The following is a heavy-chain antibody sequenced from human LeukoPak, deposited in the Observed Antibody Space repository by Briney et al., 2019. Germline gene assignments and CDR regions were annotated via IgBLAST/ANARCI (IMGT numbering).Heavy chain of an antibody. CDR2: ISYDGSNK. CDR1: GFTFDDYT. CDR3: ARDNMGYFDY. V-gene: IGHV3-30-3*01. J-gene: IGHJ4*02. D-gene: IGHD3-16*01. Sequence: PGGSLRLSCAASGFTFDDYTMHWVRQAPGKGLEWVAVISYDGSNKYYADSVKGRFTISRDNSKNTLYLQMNSLRAEDTAVYYCARDNMGYFDYWGQGTLVTVSS.